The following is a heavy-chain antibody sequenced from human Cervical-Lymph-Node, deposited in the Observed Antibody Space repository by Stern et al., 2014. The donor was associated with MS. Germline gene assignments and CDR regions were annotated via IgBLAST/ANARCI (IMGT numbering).Heavy chain of an antibody. D-gene: IGHD6-25*01. CDR2: YSAYNGNT. J-gene: IGHJ4*02. V-gene: IGHV1-18*04. CDR1: GYTFTSYG. Sequence: VQLVESGPEVKKPGASVKVSCKASGYTFTSYGIAWVRQAPGQGLEWMVWYSAYNGNTNYERKLQGRVALTTNTTTSTAYMELRSLRSDDTAIYFCARSGTRVPRGYWGQGTLITVSS. CDR3: ARSGTRVPRGY.